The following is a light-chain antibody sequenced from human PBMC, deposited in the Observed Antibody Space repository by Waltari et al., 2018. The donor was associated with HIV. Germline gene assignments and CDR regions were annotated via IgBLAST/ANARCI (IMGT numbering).Light chain of an antibody. Sequence: DIQMTQFPSSLSASVGDRVSITCRATQDIGNSVSWYQQRPGKAPKLLVYGGYIRHRGVASRFTGSGSGTEYTLTISSLQPEDFATYYCHQYFSDPFTFGGGTKVEI. V-gene: IGKV1-NL1*01. CDR2: GGY. J-gene: IGKJ4*01. CDR1: QDIGNS. CDR3: HQYFSDPFT.